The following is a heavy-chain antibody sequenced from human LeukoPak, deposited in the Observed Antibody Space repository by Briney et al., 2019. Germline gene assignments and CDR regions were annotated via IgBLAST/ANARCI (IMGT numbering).Heavy chain of an antibody. CDR2: IYYSGST. CDR1: GASISSDYYS. Sequence: SETLSLTCTVSGASISSDYYSWSWIRQPPGKGLEWIGYIYYSGSTSCNPSLKSRLTISIDTSKNQFSLKLSSVTAADTAVYYCAIKRGQGLDYWGQGTLVTVSS. CDR3: AIKRGQGLDY. D-gene: IGHD3-16*01. J-gene: IGHJ4*02. V-gene: IGHV4-30-4*01.